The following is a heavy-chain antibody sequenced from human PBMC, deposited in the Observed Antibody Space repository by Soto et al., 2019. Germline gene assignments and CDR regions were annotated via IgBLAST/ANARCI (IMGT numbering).Heavy chain of an antibody. CDR2: ISSNGGST. CDR1: GFTFSIYA. D-gene: IGHD3-9*01. J-gene: IGHJ5*02. Sequence: PGGALRLSCSASGFTFSIYAMHWFRKAPGKGLEYVSAISSNGGSTYYSYSLNGRFTISRDNSKNTLYLQMSSLRPEDTSVYSCVKATTYYDILTGPTRPCFDPWGQGTLVTVSS. V-gene: IGHV3-64D*06. CDR3: VKATTYYDILTGPTRPCFDP.